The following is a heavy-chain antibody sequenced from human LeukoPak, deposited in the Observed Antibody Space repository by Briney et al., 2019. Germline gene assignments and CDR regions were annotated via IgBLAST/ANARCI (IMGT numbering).Heavy chain of an antibody. CDR1: GFTFSSYS. CDR2: ISSSSSYI. Sequence: GGSLRLSCAASGFTFSSYSMNWVRQAPGKGLEWVSSISSSSSYIYYADSVKGRFTISRDNAKNSLYLQMNSLRAEDTAVYYCASSLVVVPAAITDYWGQGTLVTVSP. V-gene: IGHV3-21*01. CDR3: ASSLVVVPAAITDY. D-gene: IGHD2-2*01. J-gene: IGHJ4*02.